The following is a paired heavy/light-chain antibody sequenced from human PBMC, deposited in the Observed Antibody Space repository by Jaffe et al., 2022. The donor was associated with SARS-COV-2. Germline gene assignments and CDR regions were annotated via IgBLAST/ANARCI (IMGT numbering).Light chain of an antibody. CDR2: WAS. CDR3: QQYYSTPYT. Sequence: DIVMTQSPDSLAVSLGERATINCKSSQSVLSSSKNKNYLAWYQQKPGQPPKLLIYWASTRESGVPDRFSGSGSGTDFTLTISSLQAEDVAVYFCQQYYSTPYTFGQGTKLEIK. V-gene: IGKV4-1*01. CDR1: QSVLSSSKNKNY. J-gene: IGKJ2*01.
Heavy chain of an antibody. CDR2: ISYSGST. D-gene: IGHD3-10*01. V-gene: IGHV4-39*02. CDR1: GGSISSSNYF. J-gene: IGHJ3*02. Sequence: QLQLQESGPGLVKPSETLSLTCTVSGGSISSSNYFWGWIRQPPGKGLEWIGSISYSGSTYYSPSLKSRVTISVDTSKNQFSLKLSSVTAADTAVYYCARGRVIISAGAFDIWGQGTMVIVSS. CDR3: ARGRVIISAGAFDI.